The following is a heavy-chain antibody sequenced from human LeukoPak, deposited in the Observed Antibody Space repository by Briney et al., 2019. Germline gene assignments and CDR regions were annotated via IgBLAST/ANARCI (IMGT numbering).Heavy chain of an antibody. D-gene: IGHD1-26*01. V-gene: IGHV4-4*07. CDR2: IYTSGST. Sequence: SETLSLTCTVSGGSISSYFWSWIRQPAGKGLEWIGRIYTSGSTNYNPSLKSRVTMSVDTSKNQFSLKLSSVTAADTAVYYCARGHTGGNYYFRAFDIWGQGTMVTVSS. J-gene: IGHJ3*02. CDR1: GGSISSYF. CDR3: ARGHTGGNYYFRAFDI.